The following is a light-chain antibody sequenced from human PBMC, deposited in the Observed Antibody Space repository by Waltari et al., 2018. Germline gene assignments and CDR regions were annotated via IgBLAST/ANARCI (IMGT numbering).Light chain of an antibody. CDR1: SSNIGAGYD. V-gene: IGLV1-40*01. J-gene: IGLJ2*01. CDR2: ANN. Sequence: QSVLTQPPSVSGAPGQRITISCTGTSSNIGAGYDVHWYLQLPGTAPKLLILANNNRPSGVPDRFSASKSDTSASLAITGLQAEDEADYYCQSYDSSLSGVLFGGGTKLTVL. CDR3: QSYDSSLSGVL.